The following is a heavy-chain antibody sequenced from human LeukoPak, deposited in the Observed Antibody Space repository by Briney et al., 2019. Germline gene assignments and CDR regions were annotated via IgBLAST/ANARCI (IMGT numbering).Heavy chain of an antibody. CDR3: ARDFNYYDSSGYFDY. J-gene: IGHJ4*02. V-gene: IGHV4-31*03. Sequence: SETLSLTCTVSGGSISSGGYYWSWIRQHPGKGLEWIGEIYHSGSANYNPSLKGRVTISVDKSKNQFSLKLSSVTAADTAVYYCARDFNYYDSSGYFDYWGQGTLVTVSS. CDR1: GGSISSGGYY. D-gene: IGHD3-22*01. CDR2: IYHSGSA.